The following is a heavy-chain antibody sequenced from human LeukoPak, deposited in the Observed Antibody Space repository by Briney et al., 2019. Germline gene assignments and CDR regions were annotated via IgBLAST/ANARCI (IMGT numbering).Heavy chain of an antibody. Sequence: GGSLRLSCAASGFTFSSCWMSWVRQAPGKGLEWVANIKEDGSLKHYVDSVKGRFTISRDNAKNSMYLQMNSLRAEDTAVYYCARELHEGSGWSAVDYWGQGTLVTVSS. D-gene: IGHD6-19*01. J-gene: IGHJ4*02. CDR1: GFTFSSCW. CDR3: ARELHEGSGWSAVDY. V-gene: IGHV3-7*01. CDR2: IKEDGSLK.